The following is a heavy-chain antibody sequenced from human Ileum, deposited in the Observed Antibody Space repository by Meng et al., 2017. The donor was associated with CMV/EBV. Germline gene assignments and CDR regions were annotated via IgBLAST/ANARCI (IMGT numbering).Heavy chain of an antibody. D-gene: IGHD6-13*01. CDR3: AKDGGPYSSSWYPLDY. J-gene: IGHJ4*02. CDR1: FTFSSYG. CDR2: LWYDGSNQ. V-gene: IGHV3-33*03. Sequence: FTFSSYGMHWVRQAPGKGLEWVAVLWYDGSNQYYVDSVKGRFTISRDNSKNTLYLQMNSLRAEDTSLYYCAKDGGPYSSSWYPLDYWGQGTLVTVSS.